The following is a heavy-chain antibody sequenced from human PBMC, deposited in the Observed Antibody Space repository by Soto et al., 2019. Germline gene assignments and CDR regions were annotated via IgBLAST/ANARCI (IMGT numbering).Heavy chain of an antibody. CDR1: GFTFSDYG. CDR2: MSYDGSNK. CDR3: VKDKVGVIWYGEIPYEHYGMDV. V-gene: IGHV3-30*18. J-gene: IGHJ6*02. D-gene: IGHD3-10*01. Sequence: QVQLVESGGGVVQPGRSLTLSCAASGFTFSDYGMHWVRQAPGKGLEWLTVMSYDGSNKKYADSVKGRFTISRENSENTRYLQMNNLGAEDTAVYYCVKDKVGVIWYGEIPYEHYGMDVWGQGTTVIVSS.